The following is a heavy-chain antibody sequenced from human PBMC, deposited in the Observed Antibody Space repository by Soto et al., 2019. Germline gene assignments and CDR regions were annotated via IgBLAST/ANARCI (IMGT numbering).Heavy chain of an antibody. CDR2: ISSSSSYI. CDR3: ASRYLEYCSSASRSAPYDY. V-gene: IGHV3-21*04. Sequence: GGSLRLSCAASGFTFSSYSMNWVRQAPGKGLEWVSSISSSSSYIYYADSVKGRFTISRDNAKNSLYLQMNSLRAEDTAVYYCASRYLEYCSSASRSAPYDYWGQGTLVTVSS. D-gene: IGHD2-2*01. CDR1: GFTFSSYS. J-gene: IGHJ4*02.